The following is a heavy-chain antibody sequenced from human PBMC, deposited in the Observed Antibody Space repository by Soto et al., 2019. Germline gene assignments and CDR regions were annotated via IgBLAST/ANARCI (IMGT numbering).Heavy chain of an antibody. CDR1: GGTFSRSG. J-gene: IGHJ6*02. D-gene: IGHD5-18*01. CDR3: ARCPQPPDTADPYAVDV. Sequence: QVQLVQSGTEVQKPGASVKVSCKASGGTFSRSGFHWVRQAPGQGLEWMGMIVPSVDTTNYAQKFQARVTISADQCTSTVYMELRSLRSEDTAVYYCARCPQPPDTADPYAVDVWGQGTRVIVSS. CDR2: IVPSVDTT. V-gene: IGHV1-69*18.